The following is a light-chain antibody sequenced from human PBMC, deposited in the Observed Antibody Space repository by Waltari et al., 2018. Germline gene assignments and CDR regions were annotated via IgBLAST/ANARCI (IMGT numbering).Light chain of an antibody. CDR2: SIN. J-gene: IGLJ3*02. V-gene: IGLV1-44*01. CDR3: TTWDDSLNGLV. CDR1: SSNIGSNT. Sequence: QSVLTQPPSASGTPGQRVTISCSGSSSNIGSNTVNWYQQLPGTAPKLLIYSINQRPSGLHDRFSGSKSDTSASLAISGLQSEDEADYYCTTWDDSLNGLVFGGGTKLTVL.